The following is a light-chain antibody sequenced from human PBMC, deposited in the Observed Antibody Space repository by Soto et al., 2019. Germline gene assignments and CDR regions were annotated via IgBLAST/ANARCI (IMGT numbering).Light chain of an antibody. CDR2: GAS. Sequence: EIVMTQSPATLSVAPVERASLSWMASQSVSSYLAWYQQKPGQAPRLLIYGASSRATGIPDRFSGSGSGTDFTLTISRLEPEDFAVYYCQQYGSSPITFGQGTRLEIK. CDR1: QSVSSY. V-gene: IGKV3-20*01. J-gene: IGKJ5*01. CDR3: QQYGSSPIT.